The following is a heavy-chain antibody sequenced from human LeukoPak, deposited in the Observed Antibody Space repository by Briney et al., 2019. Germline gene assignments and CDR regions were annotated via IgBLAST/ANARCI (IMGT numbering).Heavy chain of an antibody. V-gene: IGHV3-23*01. D-gene: IGHD3-22*01. J-gene: IGHJ4*02. CDR1: GFTFSSYG. CDR3: AKVGGITMIVVVFDY. CDR2: VSATGYTT. Sequence: GGSLRLSCVASGFTFSSYGMSWVRQAPGKGLEWGSYVSATGYTTYYADSVKGRFTISRDNSKNTLYLQMNSLRAEDTAVYYCAKVGGITMIVVVFDYWGQGTLVTVSS.